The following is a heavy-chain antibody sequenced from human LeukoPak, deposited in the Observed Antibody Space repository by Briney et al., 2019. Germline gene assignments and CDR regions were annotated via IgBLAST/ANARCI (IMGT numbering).Heavy chain of an antibody. CDR3: ATGAGLWSPDY. V-gene: IGHV3-64*01. J-gene: IGHJ4*02. CDR2: ISSNGGST. CDR1: GFTFSSFA. Sequence: GGSLRLSCEASGFTFSSFAMHWVRQAPGKGLEYVSAISSNGGSTYYANSVKGRFTISRDNSKNTLYLQMGSLRAEDMAVYYCATGAGLWSPDYWGQGTLVTVSS. D-gene: IGHD5-18*01.